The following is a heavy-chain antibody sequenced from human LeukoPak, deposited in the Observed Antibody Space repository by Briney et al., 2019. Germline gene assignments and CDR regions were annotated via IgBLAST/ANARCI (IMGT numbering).Heavy chain of an antibody. CDR3: ARGLAAAAPFDAFDI. D-gene: IGHD6-13*01. CDR1: GGTFSSYA. Sequence: ASVKVSCKASGGTFSSYAISWVRQAPGQGLEWMGRIIPILGIANYARKFQGRVTSTADKSTSTAYMELSSLRSEDTAVYYCARGLAAAAPFDAFDIWGQGTMVTVSS. V-gene: IGHV1-69*04. J-gene: IGHJ3*02. CDR2: IIPILGIA.